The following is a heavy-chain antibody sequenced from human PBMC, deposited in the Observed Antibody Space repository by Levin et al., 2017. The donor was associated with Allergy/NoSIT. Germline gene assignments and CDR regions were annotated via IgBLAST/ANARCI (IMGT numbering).Heavy chain of an antibody. CDR2: INPNSGDA. Sequence: ASVKVSCKASGYTFTGYFIHWVRQAPGQGLDWVGWINPNSGDANYAQNSQGRVTMTSDSSISTAYMELNGLRSDDPAVYYCARVTEGYCSIASCSPHRYSAMDVWGQGAAVTVSS. CDR1: GYTFTGYF. V-gene: IGHV1-2*02. J-gene: IGHJ6*02. CDR3: ARVTEGYCSIASCSPHRYSAMDV. D-gene: IGHD2-2*01.